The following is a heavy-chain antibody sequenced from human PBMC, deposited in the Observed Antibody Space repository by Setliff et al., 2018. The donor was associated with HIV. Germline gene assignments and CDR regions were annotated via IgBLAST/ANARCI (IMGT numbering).Heavy chain of an antibody. V-gene: IGHV1-8*02. CDR3: ARGAWYTSGWYSSRYMDV. CDR2: MNPNSGNT. J-gene: IGHJ6*03. D-gene: IGHD6-19*01. CDR1: GYTFTSYD. Sequence: ASVKVSCKASGYTFTSYDINWVRQATGQGLEWMGWMNPNSGNTGYAQKFQGRVTMTRNTSISTAYMELSSPRSEDTAVYYCARGAWYTSGWYSSRYMDVWGKGTTVTVSS.